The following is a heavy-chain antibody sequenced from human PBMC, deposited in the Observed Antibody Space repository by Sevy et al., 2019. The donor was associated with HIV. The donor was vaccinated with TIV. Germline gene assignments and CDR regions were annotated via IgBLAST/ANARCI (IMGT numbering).Heavy chain of an antibody. J-gene: IGHJ6*02. V-gene: IGHV3-53*01. CDR2: FYTGSKT. Sequence: GGSLRLSCAASGFTFNSYFMIWVRQAPGKGLEWVSVFYTGSKTDYADSVKGRFTMSRDNSKNTLYLQMNGLRAEDTAVYYCARDKNAYYYGLDVWGQGTTVTVSS. CDR1: GFTFNSYF. CDR3: ARDKNAYYYGLDV.